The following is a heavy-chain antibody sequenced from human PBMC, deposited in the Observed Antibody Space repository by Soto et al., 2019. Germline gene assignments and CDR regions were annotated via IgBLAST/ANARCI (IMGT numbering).Heavy chain of an antibody. CDR1: GGSISSGDYY. D-gene: IGHD3-10*01. CDR2: IYYSGST. Sequence: PXESLSLTSTVSGGSISSGDYYWSWIRQPPGKGLEWIGYIYYSGSTYYNPSLKSRVTISVDTSKNQFSLKLSSVTAADTAVYYCARDHPSGVNSGEGNWFDPWGQRTLVTVSS. V-gene: IGHV4-30-4*01. J-gene: IGHJ5*02. CDR3: ARDHPSGVNSGEGNWFDP.